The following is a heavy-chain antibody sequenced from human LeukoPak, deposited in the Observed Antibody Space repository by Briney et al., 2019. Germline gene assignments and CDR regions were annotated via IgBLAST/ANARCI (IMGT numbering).Heavy chain of an antibody. D-gene: IGHD5-12*01. J-gene: IGHJ4*02. Sequence: QPGGSLRLSCAASGFTFSSYGMHWVRPAPGKGMEWVAVISYDGSNKYYAVSVKGRFTISRDNSKNTLYLQMNSLRAEDTAVYYCAKAYVDIVATPPADYWGQGTLVTVSS. V-gene: IGHV3-30*18. CDR1: GFTFSSYG. CDR3: AKAYVDIVATPPADY. CDR2: ISYDGSNK.